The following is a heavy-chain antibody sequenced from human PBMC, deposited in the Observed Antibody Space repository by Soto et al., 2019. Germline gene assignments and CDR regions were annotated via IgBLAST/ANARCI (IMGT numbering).Heavy chain of an antibody. CDR2: FDPEDGET. Sequence: ASVKVSCKVSGYTLTELSMHWVRQAPGKGLEWMGGFDPEDGETIYAQKFQGRVTMTEDTSTDTAYMELSSLRSEDTAVYYCATADGYCSGGSCYSGYFQHWGQGTLVTVSS. CDR3: ATADGYCSGGSCYSGYFQH. J-gene: IGHJ1*01. D-gene: IGHD2-15*01. V-gene: IGHV1-24*01. CDR1: GYTLTELS.